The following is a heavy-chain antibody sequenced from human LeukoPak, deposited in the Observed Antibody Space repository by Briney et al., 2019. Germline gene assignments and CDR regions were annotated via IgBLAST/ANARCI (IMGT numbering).Heavy chain of an antibody. CDR3: AREQVVVGRGYYGMDV. CDR1: GFTFSNYA. D-gene: IGHD2-2*01. CDR2: ISYDGSNT. V-gene: IGHV3-30*14. Sequence: GGSLRLSCAASGFTFSNYAMHWVRQAPGKGLEWVAVISYDGSNTYYADSVKGRFTISRDNSMNTLYLQMNSLRVDDTAVYYCAREQVVVGRGYYGMDVWGKGTTVTVSS. J-gene: IGHJ6*04.